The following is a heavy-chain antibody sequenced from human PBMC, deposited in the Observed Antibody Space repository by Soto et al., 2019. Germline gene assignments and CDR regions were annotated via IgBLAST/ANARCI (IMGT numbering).Heavy chain of an antibody. J-gene: IGHJ4*02. CDR1: GDSITSSSHY. Sequence: PSETLSLTCTVSGDSITSSSHYWGWIRQPPGKGLECIANIYYDGNTYYNPSLKSRVAISVDTSKNQFSLKLSSVTAADTAVYYCARHHDSWGQGTLVTVSS. CDR3: ARHHDS. CDR2: IYYDGNT. V-gene: IGHV4-39*01.